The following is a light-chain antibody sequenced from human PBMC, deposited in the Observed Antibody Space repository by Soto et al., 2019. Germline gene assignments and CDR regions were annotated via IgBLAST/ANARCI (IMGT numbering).Light chain of an antibody. CDR1: QSVSSSD. V-gene: IGKV3-20*01. J-gene: IGKJ2*01. CDR2: GAS. Sequence: EMVLTQSPGTLSLSPGDRATLSCRASQSVSSSDLAWYQQKPGQAPRLLIYGASTRATGIPDRFSGSGSGTDFTLTISGLEPEDFAVYYCQQYGGSPLYTFGQGTKVDIK. CDR3: QQYGGSPLYT.